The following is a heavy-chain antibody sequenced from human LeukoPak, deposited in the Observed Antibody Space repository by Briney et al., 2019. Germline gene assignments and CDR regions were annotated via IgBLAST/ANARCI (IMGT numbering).Heavy chain of an antibody. J-gene: IGHJ6*02. V-gene: IGHV5-51*01. CDR3: ARRCSGGSCSHRGMDV. CDR2: IYPGDSDT. D-gene: IGHD2-15*01. CDR1: GYSFTSYW. Sequence: GESLKISCKGSGYSFTSYWIGWVRQMPGKGLEWMGIIYPGDSDTRYSPSFQGQVTISADKSISTAYLQWSSLKASDTAMYYCARRCSGGSCSHRGMDVWGQGTTVTVSS.